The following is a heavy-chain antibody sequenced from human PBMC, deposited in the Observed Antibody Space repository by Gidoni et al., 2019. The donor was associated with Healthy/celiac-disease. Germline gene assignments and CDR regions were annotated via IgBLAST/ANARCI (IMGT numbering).Heavy chain of an antibody. CDR1: GFPFSSFG. Sequence: QVQLVESGGGVVHPGRPLSLSCPASGFPFSSFGMHWVRQAPGKGLEWVAVIWYDGSNKYYADSVKGRFTISRDNSKNTLYLQMNSLRAEDTAVYYCARSRVSWLRQDYFDYWGQGTLVTVSS. D-gene: IGHD5-12*01. CDR3: ARSRVSWLRQDYFDY. V-gene: IGHV3-33*01. CDR2: IWYDGSNK. J-gene: IGHJ4*02.